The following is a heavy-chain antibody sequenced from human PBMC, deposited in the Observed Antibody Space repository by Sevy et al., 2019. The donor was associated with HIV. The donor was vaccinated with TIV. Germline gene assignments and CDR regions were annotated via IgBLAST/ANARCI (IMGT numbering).Heavy chain of an antibody. D-gene: IGHD2-2*01. CDR1: GFTLSPYS. V-gene: IGHV3-48*02. Sequence: GGSLRLSCAASGFTLSPYSMEWVRQAPGKGLEWVSHISSSSNIIYYTDSVKGRFTVSRDNAKNSLYLRMDGLRDEDTAVYYCARDAMRVGNSNYYYGMDVWGQGTTVTVSS. CDR3: ARDAMRVGNSNYYYGMDV. J-gene: IGHJ6*02. CDR2: ISSSSNII.